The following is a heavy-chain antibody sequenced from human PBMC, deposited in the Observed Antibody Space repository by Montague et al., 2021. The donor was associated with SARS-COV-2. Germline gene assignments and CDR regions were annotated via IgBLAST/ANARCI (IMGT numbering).Heavy chain of an antibody. CDR3: AKKGGAHGLGD. D-gene: IGHD2-21*01. CDR1: GFTFSNFW. CDR2: IKPDESEK. J-gene: IGHJ6*02. V-gene: IGHV3-7*01. Sequence: SLRLSCAASGFTFSNFWMSWVRQAPGKGLEWVANIKPDESEKNYADSVKGRFSISRDNAKNSLYLQMDNLRAEDTAIYYCAKKGGAHGLGDWGHGTSVSVSS.